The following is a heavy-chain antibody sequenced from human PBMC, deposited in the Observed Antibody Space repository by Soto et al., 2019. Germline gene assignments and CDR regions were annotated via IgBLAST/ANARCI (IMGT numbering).Heavy chain of an antibody. J-gene: IGHJ4*02. D-gene: IGHD5-12*01. CDR1: GGTFSSYA. CDR3: AREDLEMATRFDY. Sequence: SVKVSCKASGGTFSSYAISWVRQAPGQGLEWMGGIIPIFGTANYAQKFQGRVTITADESTSTAYMELSSLRSEDTAVYYCAREDLEMATRFDYWGQGTLVTVYS. CDR2: IIPIFGTA. V-gene: IGHV1-69*13.